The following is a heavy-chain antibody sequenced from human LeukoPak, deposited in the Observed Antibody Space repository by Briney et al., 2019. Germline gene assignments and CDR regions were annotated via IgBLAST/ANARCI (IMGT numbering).Heavy chain of an antibody. CDR1: GYTSTSYN. Sequence: ASAKDSCKPSGYTSTSYNIKSVRATTGQRLERMGWMNAKGGNTGYTQKVQGRVTMTRNTSISTDYMELSSLRAEDTAVYYYARGFTIFGHGMDVWVQGTTVTVSS. CDR2: MNAKGGNT. J-gene: IGHJ6*02. D-gene: IGHD3-3*01. V-gene: IGHV1-8*01. CDR3: ARGFTIFGHGMDV.